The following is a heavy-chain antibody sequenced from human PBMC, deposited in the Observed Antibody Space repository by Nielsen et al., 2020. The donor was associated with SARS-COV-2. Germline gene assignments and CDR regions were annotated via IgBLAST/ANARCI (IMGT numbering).Heavy chain of an antibody. Sequence: ASVTVSCKASGYTFTGYYMHWVRQAPGQGLEWMGRINPNSGGTNYAQKFQGRVTMTRDTSIGTAHMELSSLRSDDTAVYYCTRETPSRYGDLIRYWGQGTLVTVSS. CDR1: GYTFTGYY. CDR2: INPNSGGT. J-gene: IGHJ4*02. CDR3: TRETPSRYGDLIRY. D-gene: IGHD4-17*01. V-gene: IGHV1-2*06.